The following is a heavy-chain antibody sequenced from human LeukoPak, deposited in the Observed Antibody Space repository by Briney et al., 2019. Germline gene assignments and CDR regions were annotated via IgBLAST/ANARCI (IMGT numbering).Heavy chain of an antibody. CDR2: IYYSGST. Sequence: SETLSLTCTVSGGSISSYYWSWIRQPPGKGLEWIGYIYYSGSTNYNPSLKSRVTISVDTSKNQFSLKLSSVTAADTAVYYCARRNNYGSGSYYNLASRQQLNWFDPWGQGTLVTVSS. CDR3: ARRNNYGSGSYYNLASRQQLNWFDP. J-gene: IGHJ5*02. V-gene: IGHV4-59*12. CDR1: GGSISSYY. D-gene: IGHD3-10*01.